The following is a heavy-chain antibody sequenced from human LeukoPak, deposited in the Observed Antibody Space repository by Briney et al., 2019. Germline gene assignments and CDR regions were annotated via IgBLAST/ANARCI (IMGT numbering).Heavy chain of an antibody. Sequence: GGSLRLSCAASGFTFSSYAMHWVRQAPGKGLEWVAVISYDGSNKYYADSVKGRFTISRDNSKNTLYLQMNSLRAEDTAVYYCAKGYVVVPEGPFDYWGQGTLVTVSS. CDR3: AKGYVVVPEGPFDY. CDR2: ISYDGSNK. J-gene: IGHJ4*02. D-gene: IGHD2-2*01. V-gene: IGHV3-30*04. CDR1: GFTFSSYA.